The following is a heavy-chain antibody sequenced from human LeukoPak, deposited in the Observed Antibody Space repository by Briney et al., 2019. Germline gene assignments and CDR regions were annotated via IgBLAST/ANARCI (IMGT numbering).Heavy chain of an antibody. CDR2: IYHSGST. CDR3: ARSGYCSSTSCFDY. Sequence: SETLSLTCTVSGGSISSGGYYWSWIRQPPGKGLEWIGYIYHSGSTYYNPSLKSRVTISVDRSKNQFSLKLSSVTAADTAVYYCARSGYCSSTSCFDYWGQGTLVTVSS. V-gene: IGHV4-30-2*01. J-gene: IGHJ4*02. CDR1: GGSISSGGYY. D-gene: IGHD2-2*01.